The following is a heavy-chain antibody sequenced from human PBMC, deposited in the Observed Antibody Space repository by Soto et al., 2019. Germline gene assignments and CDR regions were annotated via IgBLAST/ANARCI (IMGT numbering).Heavy chain of an antibody. CDR2: INPSGGSP. J-gene: IGHJ4*02. Sequence: ASVKVSCKASGYTFTSYYIHWARQAPGQGLEWMGIINPSGGSPTYAQKFQGRVTMTRDTSTSTVYMELSSLRSEDTAVYYCARVSITGTAMYYFDYWGQGTLVTVSS. V-gene: IGHV1-46*01. CDR1: GYTFTSYY. CDR3: ARVSITGTAMYYFDY. D-gene: IGHD1-7*01.